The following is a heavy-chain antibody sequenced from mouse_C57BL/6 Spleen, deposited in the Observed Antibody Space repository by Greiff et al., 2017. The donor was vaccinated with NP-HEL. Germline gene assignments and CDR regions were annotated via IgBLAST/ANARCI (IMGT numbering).Heavy chain of an antibody. Sequence: QVQLKESGPELVKPGASVKISCKASGYSFTSYYIHWVKQRPGQGLEWIGWIYPGSGNTKYNEKFKGKATLTADTSSSTAYMQLSSLTSEDSAVYYCARSEGYDAMDYWGQGTSVTVSS. CDR1: GYSFTSYY. J-gene: IGHJ4*01. V-gene: IGHV1-66*01. CDR3: ARSEGYDAMDY. CDR2: IYPGSGNT.